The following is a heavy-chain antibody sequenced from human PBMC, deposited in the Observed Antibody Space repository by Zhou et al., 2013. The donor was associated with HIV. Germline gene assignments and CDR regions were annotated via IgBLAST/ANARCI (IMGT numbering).Heavy chain of an antibody. Sequence: QVQLVQSGAEVKKPGSSVKVSCKASGGTFSSYAISWVRQAPGQGLEWMGGIIPIFGTANYAQKFQGRVTLTQDASSDTAYMSMSGLTSDDTAVYYCGTIPHLTGSTVDMTAIGGRRLLGGR. V-gene: IGHV1-69*05. CDR3: GTIPHLTGSTVDMTAIGGRRLL. CDR2: IIPIFGTA. J-gene: IGHJ2*01. CDR1: GGTFSSYA. D-gene: IGHD3-16*01.